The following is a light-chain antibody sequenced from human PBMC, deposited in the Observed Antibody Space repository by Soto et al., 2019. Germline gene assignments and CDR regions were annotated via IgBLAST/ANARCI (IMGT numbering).Light chain of an antibody. CDR1: QSIDRY. V-gene: IGKV1-39*01. CDR2: AAS. J-gene: IGKJ1*01. Sequence: DIQLTQSPSSLSASVGGRVTITCRSSQSIDRYIHWYQQKPGKAPKLLIYAASSLASGVPSRFSGGGSGTDFTLAINNLQPEDFATYYCQQTYIAPRAFGQGTKVDIK. CDR3: QQTYIAPRA.